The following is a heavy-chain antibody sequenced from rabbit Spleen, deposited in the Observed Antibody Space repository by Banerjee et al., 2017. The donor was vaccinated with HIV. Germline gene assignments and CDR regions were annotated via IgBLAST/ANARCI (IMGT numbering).Heavy chain of an antibody. J-gene: IGHJ6*01. D-gene: IGHD1-1*01. CDR1: GFSFSSGYW. V-gene: IGHV1S45*01. CDR3: ARDTSSSFSSYGMDL. Sequence: QEQLVESGGGLVKPGASLTLTCTASGFSFSSGYWICWVRQAPGKGLEWIACIYAGSSGTTYYASWAKGRFTCSKTSSTTVTLQMTRLTAADTATYFCARDTSSSFSSYGMDLWGPGTLVTVS. CDR2: IYAGSSGTT.